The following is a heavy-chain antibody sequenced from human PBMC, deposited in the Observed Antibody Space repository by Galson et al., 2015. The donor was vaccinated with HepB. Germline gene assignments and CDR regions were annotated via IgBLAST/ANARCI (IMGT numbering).Heavy chain of an antibody. J-gene: IGHJ2*01. V-gene: IGHV1-18*04. CDR1: GFTFTSYG. Sequence: SVSVSCKASGFTFTSYGISWVRQAPGQGLEWMGWSSADNGSTNYAQKLQGRVTKTTDTSTRTAYMELSSLRSEDTAVYYWSRVDYGDYNSRYGWYFDLWGRGTLVTVSS. CDR2: SSADNGST. D-gene: IGHD4-17*01. CDR3: SRVDYGDYNSRYGWYFDL.